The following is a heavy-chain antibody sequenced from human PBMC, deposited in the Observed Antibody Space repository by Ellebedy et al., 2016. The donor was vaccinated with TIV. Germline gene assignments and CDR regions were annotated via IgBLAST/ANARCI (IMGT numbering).Heavy chain of an antibody. Sequence: SETLSLTCTVSGGSVSSSNNFWSWIRQPPGKGLEWIGYIYYSGNSKYNLSLRRRVTTSVDTSKNQFSLKLSSVTAADTAVYYCARESYDILTGYSYGLDVWGQGTTVTVSS. CDR1: GGSVSSSNNF. D-gene: IGHD3-9*01. CDR3: ARESYDILTGYSYGLDV. J-gene: IGHJ6*02. V-gene: IGHV4-61*01. CDR2: IYYSGNS.